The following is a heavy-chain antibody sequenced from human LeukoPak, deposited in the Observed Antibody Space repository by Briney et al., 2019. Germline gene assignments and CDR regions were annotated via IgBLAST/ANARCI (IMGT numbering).Heavy chain of an antibody. V-gene: IGHV4-4*07. D-gene: IGHD3-22*01. Sequence: PSETLSLTCTVSGVSISTYYWTWIRQPAGKGLEWIGRTYPSGSTNYNPSLKSRVTMSVDTSKNQFSLELSSVTAADTAVYYCARSRETYYYESSGYFPNWFDPWGQGTLVTVSS. CDR3: ARSRETYYYESSGYFPNWFDP. CDR2: TYPSGST. J-gene: IGHJ5*02. CDR1: GVSISTYY.